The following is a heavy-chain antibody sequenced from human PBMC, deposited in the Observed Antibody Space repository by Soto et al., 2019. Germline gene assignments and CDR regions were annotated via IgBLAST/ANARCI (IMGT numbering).Heavy chain of an antibody. D-gene: IGHD3-9*01. V-gene: IGHV3-21*01. CDR1: GFTFSSYS. Sequence: EVQLVESGGGLVKPGGSLRLSCAASGFTFSSYSMNWVRQAPGKGLEWASSISSSSSYIYYADSVKGRFTISRDNAKNSLYLQMKSLRAEDTAVYYCARYSDILTGCFDYWGQGTLVTVSS. CDR2: ISSSSSYI. CDR3: ARYSDILTGCFDY. J-gene: IGHJ4*02.